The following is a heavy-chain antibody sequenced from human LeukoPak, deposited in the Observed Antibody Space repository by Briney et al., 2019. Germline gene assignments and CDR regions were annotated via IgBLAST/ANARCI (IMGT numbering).Heavy chain of an antibody. CDR2: IYHSGST. Sequence: SETLSLTCTVSGYSISSGYYWGWIRQPPGKGLEWIGSIYHSGSTYYNPSLKSRVTISVDTSKNQFSLKLSSVTAADTAVYYCAREDGSSWYRLKTYYFDYWGQGTLVTVSS. D-gene: IGHD6-13*01. V-gene: IGHV4-38-2*02. CDR1: GYSISSGYY. J-gene: IGHJ4*02. CDR3: AREDGSSWYRLKTYYFDY.